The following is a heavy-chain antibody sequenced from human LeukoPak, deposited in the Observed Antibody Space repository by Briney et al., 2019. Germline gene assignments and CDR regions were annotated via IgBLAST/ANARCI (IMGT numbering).Heavy chain of an antibody. CDR2: IYYSGST. CDR1: GGSISSGGYY. J-gene: IGHJ5*02. D-gene: IGHD2-2*02. V-gene: IGHV4-31*03. CDR3: ARYCSSTNCYKGGFDP. Sequence: SETLSLTCTVSGGSISSGGYYWSWIRQHPGKGLEWIGYIYYSGSTYSNPSLKSRVTISVDTSKNQFSLNPSSVTAADTAVYYCARYCSSTNCYKGGFDPWGQGTLVTVSS.